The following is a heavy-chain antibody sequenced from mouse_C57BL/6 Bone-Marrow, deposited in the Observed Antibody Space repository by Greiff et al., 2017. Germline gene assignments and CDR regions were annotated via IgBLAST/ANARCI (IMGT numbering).Heavy chain of an antibody. CDR3: TTGDGGFAY. CDR1: GFNIKDDY. V-gene: IGHV14-4*01. Sequence: VQLQQSGAELVRPGASVKLSCTASGFNIKDDYMHWVKQRPEQGLEWIGWIDPENGDTEYASKFQGKATITAETSSNTAYLQLSSLTSEDTAVYYCTTGDGGFAYGGQGTLVTVSA. D-gene: IGHD2-3*01. CDR2: IDPENGDT. J-gene: IGHJ3*01.